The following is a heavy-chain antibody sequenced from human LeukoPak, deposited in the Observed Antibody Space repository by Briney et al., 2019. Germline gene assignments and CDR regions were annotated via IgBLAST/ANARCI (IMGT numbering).Heavy chain of an antibody. Sequence: SQTLSLTCAISGDSVSSNSAAWNWIRQSPSRGLEWLGRTYYRSKWYNDYAVSVKSRITINPDTSKNQFSLQLNSVTPEDTAVYYCAREAPDYGDYVTYYYGMDVWGQGTTVTVSS. CDR2: TYYRSKWYN. CDR3: AREAPDYGDYVTYYYGMDV. V-gene: IGHV6-1*01. CDR1: GDSVSSNSAA. D-gene: IGHD4-17*01. J-gene: IGHJ6*02.